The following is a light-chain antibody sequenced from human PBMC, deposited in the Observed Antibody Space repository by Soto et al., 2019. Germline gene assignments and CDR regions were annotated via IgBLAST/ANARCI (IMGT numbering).Light chain of an antibody. CDR2: KAS. CDR3: HQYNSYSRT. V-gene: IGKV1-5*03. CDR1: QTIGRW. J-gene: IGKJ1*01. Sequence: DIQMTQSPSTLSASLGDRVTITCRASQTIGRWLAWYQQKPGKVPKLLIYKASSLQSGVPSRFSGSGSGTEFTLTINSLQPDDFATYYCHQYNSYSRTFGQGTTLEIK.